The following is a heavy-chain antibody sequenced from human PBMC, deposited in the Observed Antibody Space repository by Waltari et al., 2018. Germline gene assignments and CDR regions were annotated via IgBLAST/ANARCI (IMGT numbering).Heavy chain of an antibody. CDR1: GGSISSGGYY. J-gene: IGHJ4*02. CDR3: ARVNEWLWFLDY. Sequence: QVQLQESGPGLVKPSQPLSLTCTVSGGSISSGGYYWSWIRQHPGKGLEWIWYIYYSGSTYYNPSLKSLVTISVDTSKNQFSLKLSSVTAADTAVYYCARVNEWLWFLDYWGQGTLVTVSS. CDR2: IYYSGST. D-gene: IGHD5-18*01. V-gene: IGHV4-31*01.